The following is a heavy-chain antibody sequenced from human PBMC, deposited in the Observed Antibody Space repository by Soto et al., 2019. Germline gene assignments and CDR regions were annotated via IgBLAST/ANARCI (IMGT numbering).Heavy chain of an antibody. CDR3: ARELDGGEKDAFDI. CDR1: GGSISSGGYY. V-gene: IGHV4-31*03. J-gene: IGHJ3*02. CDR2: IYYSGST. Sequence: SSETLSLTCTVSGGSISSGGYYWSWIRQHPGKGLEWIGYIYYSGSTYYNPSLKSRVTISVDTSKNQFSLKLSSVTAADTAVYYCARELDGGEKDAFDIWGQGTMVTVSS. D-gene: IGHD6-6*01.